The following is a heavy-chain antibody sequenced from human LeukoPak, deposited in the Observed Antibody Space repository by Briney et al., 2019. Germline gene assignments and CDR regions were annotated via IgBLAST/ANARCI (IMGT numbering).Heavy chain of an antibody. CDR1: GFTFSSYE. V-gene: IGHV3-48*03. D-gene: IGHD2-2*01. CDR3: AREEIVPAAYFDY. CDR2: ISSSGSTI. J-gene: IGHJ4*02. Sequence: GGSLRLSCAASGFTFSSYEMNWVRQAPGKGLEWVSYISSSGSTIYYADSVKGRFTISRDNAKNLLYLQMNSLRAEDTAVYYCAREEIVPAAYFDYWGQGTLVTVSS.